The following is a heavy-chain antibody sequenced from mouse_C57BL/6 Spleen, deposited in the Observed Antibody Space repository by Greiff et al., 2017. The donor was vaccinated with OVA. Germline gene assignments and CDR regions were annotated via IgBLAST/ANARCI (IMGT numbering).Heavy chain of an antibody. CDR3: ASPHGSSYGYYFDY. D-gene: IGHD1-1*01. Sequence: EVQLQQSGPELVKPGASVKISCKASGYTFTDYYMNWVKQSHGKSLEWIGDINPNNGGTSYNQKFKGKATLTVDKSSSTAYMELRSLTSEDSAVYYCASPHGSSYGYYFDYWGQGTTLTVSS. CDR2: INPNNGGT. CDR1: GYTFTDYY. V-gene: IGHV1-26*01. J-gene: IGHJ2*01.